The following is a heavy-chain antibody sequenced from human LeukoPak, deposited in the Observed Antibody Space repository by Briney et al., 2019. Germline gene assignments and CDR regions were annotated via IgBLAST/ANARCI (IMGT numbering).Heavy chain of an antibody. Sequence: GGSLRLSCAASGFTFISYGMQWVRQAPGKGLVWVSRINTDGSSTSYAESVKGRFTISRDNAKNTLYLQMNSLRAEDTGVYYCARELPREVTLDYWGQGTLVTVSS. J-gene: IGHJ4*02. CDR2: INTDGSST. CDR1: GFTFISYG. CDR3: ARELPREVTLDY. D-gene: IGHD2-21*02. V-gene: IGHV3-74*01.